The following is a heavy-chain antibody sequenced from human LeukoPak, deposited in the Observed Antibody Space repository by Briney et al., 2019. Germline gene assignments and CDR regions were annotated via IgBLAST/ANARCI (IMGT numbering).Heavy chain of an antibody. CDR3: ADHYGYVLGSYRYNLPLRY. D-gene: IGHD3-16*02. J-gene: IGHJ4*02. CDR1: GFTFSSYA. Sequence: GGSLRLSCAASGFTFSSYAMSWVRQAPGKGLEWVSVISGSGGSTYYADSVKGRFTISRDNSRNTLYLQMKSLRAEDTAVYYWADHYGYVLGSYRYNLPLRYWGQGTLVTVSS. V-gene: IGHV3-23*01. CDR2: ISGSGGST.